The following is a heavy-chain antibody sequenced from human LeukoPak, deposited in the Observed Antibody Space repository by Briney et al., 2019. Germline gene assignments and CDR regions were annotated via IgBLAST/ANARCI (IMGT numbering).Heavy chain of an antibody. CDR1: GYKFNAYW. J-gene: IGHJ3*01. CDR3: ARPNITSYYDSRGYDAFDV. Sequence: GASLKISFKGSGYKFNAYWIAWVRQMPGKGLEWMGIIYPDDSDTRYSPSFQGQVTISADKSVSIAYLQWSSLKASDTAMYYCARPNITSYYDSRGYDAFDVWGQGTMVIVSS. V-gene: IGHV5-51*01. D-gene: IGHD3-22*01. CDR2: IYPDDSDT.